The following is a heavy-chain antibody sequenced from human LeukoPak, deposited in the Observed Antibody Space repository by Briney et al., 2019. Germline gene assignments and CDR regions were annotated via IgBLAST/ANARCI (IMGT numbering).Heavy chain of an antibody. Sequence: ASVKVSCKASGYTFTSYGISWVRQAPGQGLEWMGWISAYNGNTNYAQKLQGRDTMTTDTSTSTAYMELRSLRSDDTAVYYCARHKGLHHGPHYMDVWGKGTTVTVSS. J-gene: IGHJ6*03. CDR2: ISAYNGNT. V-gene: IGHV1-18*01. CDR1: GYTFTSYG. D-gene: IGHD4-11*01. CDR3: ARHKGLHHGPHYMDV.